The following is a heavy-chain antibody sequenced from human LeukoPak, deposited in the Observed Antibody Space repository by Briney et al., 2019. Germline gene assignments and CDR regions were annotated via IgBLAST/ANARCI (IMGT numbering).Heavy chain of an antibody. CDR1: GGSISSYY. J-gene: IGHJ5*02. V-gene: IGHV4-4*07. CDR3: ARKAPKKGWFDP. CDR2: IYTSGST. Sequence: MASETLSLTCTVSGGSISSYYWSWIRQPAGKGLEWIGRIYTSGSTNYNPSLKSRVTMSVDTSKNQFSLKLSSVTAADTAVYYCARKAPKKGWFDPWGQGTLVTVSS.